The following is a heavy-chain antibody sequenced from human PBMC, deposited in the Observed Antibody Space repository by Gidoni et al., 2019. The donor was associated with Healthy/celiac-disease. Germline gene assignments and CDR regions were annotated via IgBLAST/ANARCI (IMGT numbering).Heavy chain of an antibody. CDR3: ARGVRYYDSSGYSAPGAFDI. D-gene: IGHD3-22*01. CDR2: IYSGGST. Sequence: EVQLVETGGGLIQPGGSLRLSCAASGFTVSSNYMSWVRQAPGKGLEWVSVIYSGGSTYYADSVKGRFTISRDNSKNTLYLQMNSLRAEDTAVYYCARGVRYYDSSGYSAPGAFDIWGQGTMVTVSS. J-gene: IGHJ3*02. CDR1: GFTVSSNY. V-gene: IGHV3-53*02.